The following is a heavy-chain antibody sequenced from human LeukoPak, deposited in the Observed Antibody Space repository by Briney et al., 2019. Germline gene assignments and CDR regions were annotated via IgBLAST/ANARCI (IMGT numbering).Heavy chain of an antibody. CDR2: IIPIFGTA. V-gene: IGHV1-69*13. Sequence: SVKVSCKASGYTFTSYAMNWVRQAPGQGLEWMGGIIPIFGTANYAQKFQGRVTITADESTSTAYMELSSLRSEDTAVYYCAAGDYSTPYFDYWGQGTLVTVSS. CDR3: AAGDYSTPYFDY. CDR1: GYTFTSYA. D-gene: IGHD4-11*01. J-gene: IGHJ4*02.